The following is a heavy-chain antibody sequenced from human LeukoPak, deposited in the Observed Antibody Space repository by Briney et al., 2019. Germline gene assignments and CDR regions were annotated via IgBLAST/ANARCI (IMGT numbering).Heavy chain of an antibody. J-gene: IGHJ4*02. Sequence: GGSLRLSCTVSGFSVSDNSMSWVRQAPGKGLEWVSFIYSGTTHYSDSVKGRFTISRDNSKNTLYLQMDSLRAEDTAVYYCARRAGAYSHPYDYWGQGTLVTVSS. CDR3: ARRAGAYSHPYDY. CDR2: IYSGTT. V-gene: IGHV3-53*01. CDR1: GFSVSDNS. D-gene: IGHD4/OR15-4a*01.